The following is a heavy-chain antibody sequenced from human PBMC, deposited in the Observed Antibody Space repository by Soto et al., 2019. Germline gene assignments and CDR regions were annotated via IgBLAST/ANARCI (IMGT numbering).Heavy chain of an antibody. Sequence: PWGSLRLGCAASGFIVSSNFMSWVRQAPGKGLEWVSVLYSGGGTYYADSVKGRFTISRDDSKNTLHLQMNSLRAEDTAIYYCARVNPPYPWGQGTLVTVSS. V-gene: IGHV3-53*01. CDR3: ARVNPPYP. CDR1: GFIVSSNF. CDR2: LYSGGGT. J-gene: IGHJ5*02.